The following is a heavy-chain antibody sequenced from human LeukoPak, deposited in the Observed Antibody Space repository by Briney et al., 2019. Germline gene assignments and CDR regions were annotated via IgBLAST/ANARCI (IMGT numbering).Heavy chain of an antibody. D-gene: IGHD2-2*01. CDR2: IWYDGSNK. CDR1: GFTFSSYG. J-gene: IGHJ4*02. CDR3: ASDMSTLVGLDY. V-gene: IGHV3-33*01. Sequence: GGSLRLSCAASGFTFSSYGMHWVRQAPGKGLEWVAVIWYDGSNKYYADSVKGRFTISRDNSKNTLYLQMNSLRAEDTAVYYCASDMSTLVGLDYWGQGTLVTVSS.